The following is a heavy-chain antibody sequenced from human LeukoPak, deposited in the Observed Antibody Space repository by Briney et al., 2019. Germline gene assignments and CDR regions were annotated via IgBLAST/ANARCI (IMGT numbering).Heavy chain of an antibody. CDR3: ARSRSLLIAAAVY. CDR1: GYTFTANY. J-gene: IGHJ4*02. Sequence: ASVKVSCKASGYTFTANYMHWVRQAPGQGLEWMGWINPNSGGTNYAQKFQGRVTMTRDTSISTAYMELSRLRSDDTAVYYCARSRSLLIAAAVYWGQGTLVTVSS. D-gene: IGHD6-13*01. CDR2: INPNSGGT. V-gene: IGHV1-2*02.